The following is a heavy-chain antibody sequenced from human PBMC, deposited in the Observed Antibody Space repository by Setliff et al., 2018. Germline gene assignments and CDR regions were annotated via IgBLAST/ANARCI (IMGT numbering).Heavy chain of an antibody. Sequence: LSLTCTVSGGSISRGSYDWSWIRQPAGKGLEWIERIYTSGSTNYNPSLKSRVTISVDTSKNQFSLKLSSVTAADTAVYYCARGGYSYGLGGFPLDYWGQGTLVTVSS. V-gene: IGHV4-61*02. D-gene: IGHD5-18*01. J-gene: IGHJ4*02. CDR3: ARGGYSYGLGGFPLDY. CDR1: GGSISRGSYD. CDR2: IYTSGST.